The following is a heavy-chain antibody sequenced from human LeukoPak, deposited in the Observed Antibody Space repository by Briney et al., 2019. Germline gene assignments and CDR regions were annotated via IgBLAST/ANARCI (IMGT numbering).Heavy chain of an antibody. D-gene: IGHD3-16*02. V-gene: IGHV1-2*02. Sequence: ASVKVSCKSSGYTFTGYYMHWVRQAPGQGLEWMGWINPNSGGTNYAQKFQGRVTMTRDTSISTAYMELSRLRSDDTAVYYCAREDSYDYVWGSYRSQFDYWGQGTLVTVSS. CDR2: INPNSGGT. CDR3: AREDSYDYVWGSYRSQFDY. CDR1: GYTFTGYY. J-gene: IGHJ4*02.